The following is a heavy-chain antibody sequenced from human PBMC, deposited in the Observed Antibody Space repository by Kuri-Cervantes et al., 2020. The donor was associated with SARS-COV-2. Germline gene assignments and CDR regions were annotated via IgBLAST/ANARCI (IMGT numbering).Heavy chain of an antibody. V-gene: IGHV3-33*08. CDR3: ARESTLRFLEWSKTYYYYYGMDV. J-gene: IGHJ6*01. CDR1: GFTFSSSG. CDR2: IWYDGSNK. D-gene: IGHD3-3*01. Sequence: LKISCAASGFTFSSSGMHWVRQAPGKGLEWVAVIWYDGSNKYYADSVKGRFTISRDNSKNTLYPQMNSLRAEDTAVYYCARESTLRFLEWSKTYYYYYGMDVWGQGTTVTVSS.